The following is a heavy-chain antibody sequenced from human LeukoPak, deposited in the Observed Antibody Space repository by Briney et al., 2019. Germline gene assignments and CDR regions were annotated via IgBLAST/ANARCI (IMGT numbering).Heavy chain of an antibody. J-gene: IGHJ6*03. CDR1: DDTFASYG. CDR2: ISPFNGKT. Sequence: ASVKVSCKSSDDTFASYGISWVRQAPGQGLEWMGWISPFNGKTNYAQKFQGRVTMTTDTPTSTAYMELRSLKYDDTAVYYCAWGGEIVVEPDGDSYHYYMDVWGTGTTVTVSS. CDR3: AWGGEIVVEPDGDSYHYYMDV. D-gene: IGHD2-2*01. V-gene: IGHV1-18*01.